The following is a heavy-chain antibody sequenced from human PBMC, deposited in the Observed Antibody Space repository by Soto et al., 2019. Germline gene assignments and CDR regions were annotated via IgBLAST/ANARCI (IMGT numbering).Heavy chain of an antibody. Sequence: QERLVQSGAEVRKPGSSVKVSCKVTGGTSTRYAINWVRQAPGQGLEWMGGIVPMFGTSKYAQKFQGRVIITEDTSTNIAYMELRSLRSEDTAVYYCNRGSEYDFWSGYLWGQGTLVSVSS. CDR1: GGTSTRYA. V-gene: IGHV1-69*06. D-gene: IGHD3-3*01. CDR3: NRGSEYDFWSGYL. CDR2: IVPMFGTS. J-gene: IGHJ4*02.